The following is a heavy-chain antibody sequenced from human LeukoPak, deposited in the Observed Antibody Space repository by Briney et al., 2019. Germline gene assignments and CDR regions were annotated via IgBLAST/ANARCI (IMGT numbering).Heavy chain of an antibody. Sequence: SCKVSGYTLTELSMHWVRQAPGKGLEWVAVISYDGSNKYYADSVKGRFTISRDNSKNTLYLQMNSLRAEDTAVYYCARDRGSSWFDPWGQGTLVTVSS. J-gene: IGHJ5*02. D-gene: IGHD6-13*01. CDR1: GYTLTELS. CDR3: ARDRGSSWFDP. CDR2: ISYDGSNK. V-gene: IGHV3-30*04.